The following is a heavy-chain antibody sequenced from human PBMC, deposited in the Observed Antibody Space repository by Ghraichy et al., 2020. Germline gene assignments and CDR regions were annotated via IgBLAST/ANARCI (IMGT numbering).Heavy chain of an antibody. Sequence: SETLSLTCTVSGGSLRNYYWCWIRQPPGKGLEWIGYIHYSGSTNYNPSLKSRVTISVDKSKNQFSLKVNSVTTADTAVYFCARAYQSGCFDYWDQGTLVTVSS. CDR1: GGSLRNYY. J-gene: IGHJ4*02. V-gene: IGHV4-59*01. CDR3: ARAYQSGCFDY. D-gene: IGHD6-19*01. CDR2: IHYSGST.